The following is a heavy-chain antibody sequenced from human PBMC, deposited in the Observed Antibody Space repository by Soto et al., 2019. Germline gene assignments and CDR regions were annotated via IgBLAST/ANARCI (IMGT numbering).Heavy chain of an antibody. CDR3: ARGSSGSYVNYFDP. CDR1: GYTFSNYG. V-gene: IGHV1-46*01. CDR2: INPSGGST. Sequence: ASVKVSCKTSGYTFSNYGITWVRQAPGQPLEWMGIINPSGGSTSYAQKFQGRVTMTRDTSTSTVYMELSSLKSEDTAVYYCARGSSGSYVNYFDPWGQGTLVTVSS. J-gene: IGHJ5*02. D-gene: IGHD1-26*01.